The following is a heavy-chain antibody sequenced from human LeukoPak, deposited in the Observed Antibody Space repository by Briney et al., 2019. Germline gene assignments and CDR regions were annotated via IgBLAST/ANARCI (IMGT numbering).Heavy chain of an antibody. Sequence: PSETLSLTCAVSGGSISTHYWNWIRQPPGKGLEWIGYIYYTGSTIYNPSLKSRVTISVDTSKNQFSLKLSSVTAADTAVYYCAGIAVGANGYTWFDPWGQGTLVTVSS. CDR2: IYYTGST. J-gene: IGHJ5*02. D-gene: IGHD6-19*01. CDR3: AGIAVGANGYTWFDP. V-gene: IGHV4-59*08. CDR1: GGSISTHY.